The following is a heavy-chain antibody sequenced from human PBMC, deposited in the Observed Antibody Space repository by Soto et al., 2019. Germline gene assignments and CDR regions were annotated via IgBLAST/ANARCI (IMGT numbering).Heavy chain of an antibody. J-gene: IGHJ4*02. CDR1: GGSFSGYY. Sequence: SETLSLTCAVYGGSFSGYYWSWIRQPPGKGLEWIGEINHSGSTNYNPSLKSRVTISVDTSKNQFSLKLSSVTAADTAVYYCASYSSGWKYDYWGQGTLVTVSS. D-gene: IGHD6-19*01. CDR2: INHSGST. CDR3: ASYSSGWKYDY. V-gene: IGHV4-34*01.